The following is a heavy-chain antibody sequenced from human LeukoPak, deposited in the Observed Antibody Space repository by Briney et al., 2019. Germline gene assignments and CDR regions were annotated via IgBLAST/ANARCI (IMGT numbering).Heavy chain of an antibody. J-gene: IGHJ4*02. V-gene: IGHV1-69*13. D-gene: IGHD5-12*01. CDR1: GGTFISYA. Sequence: SVKVSCKASGGTFISYAISWVRQAPGQGLEWMGGIIPIFGTANYAQKLQGRVTITADESTGTAFMELSSLRSEDTAVYYCARISGGYDLWDFDYWGQGTLVTVSS. CDR2: IIPIFGTA. CDR3: ARISGGYDLWDFDY.